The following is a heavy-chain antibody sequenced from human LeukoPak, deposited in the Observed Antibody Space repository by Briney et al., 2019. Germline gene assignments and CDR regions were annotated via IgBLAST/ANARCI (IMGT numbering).Heavy chain of an antibody. CDR1: GGSFSGYY. D-gene: IGHD5-18*01. V-gene: IGHV4-34*01. Sequence: PSETQSLTCAVYGGSFSGYYWSWIRQPPEKGLEWIGEIIHSGSTNYNPSLKSRVTISVDTSKNQFSLKLSSVTAADTAVYYCARGPGDEETPMVPPFDYWGQGTLVTVSS. J-gene: IGHJ4*02. CDR3: ARGPGDEETPMVPPFDY. CDR2: IIHSGST.